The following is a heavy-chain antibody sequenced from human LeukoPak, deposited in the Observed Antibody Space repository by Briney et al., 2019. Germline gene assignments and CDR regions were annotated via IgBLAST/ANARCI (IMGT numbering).Heavy chain of an antibody. CDR2: IYYSGGT. V-gene: IGHV4-39*02. CDR3: ARTTGATTHFFDY. CDR1: GGSFSSYY. D-gene: IGHD1-26*01. J-gene: IGHJ4*02. Sequence: SETLSLTCAVYGGSFSSYYWGWIRQPPGKGLEWIGSIYYSGGTYYNPSLRRRVTISVDMSKNHFSLKLSSVTAADTAVYYCARTTGATTHFFDYWGQGALVTVSS.